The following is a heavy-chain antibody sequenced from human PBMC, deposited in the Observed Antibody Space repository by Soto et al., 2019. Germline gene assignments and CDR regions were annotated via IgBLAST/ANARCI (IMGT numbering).Heavy chain of an antibody. CDR3: AAVRYDFWSGYPPYFDY. J-gene: IGHJ4*02. D-gene: IGHD3-3*01. CDR2: IVVGSGNT. Sequence: SVKVSCKASVFTFTSSAVQWVRQARGQRLEWIGWIVVGSGNTNYAQKFQERVTITRDMSTSTAYMELSSLRSEDTAVYYCAAVRYDFWSGYPPYFDYWGQGPLVTVSS. V-gene: IGHV1-58*01. CDR1: VFTFTSSA.